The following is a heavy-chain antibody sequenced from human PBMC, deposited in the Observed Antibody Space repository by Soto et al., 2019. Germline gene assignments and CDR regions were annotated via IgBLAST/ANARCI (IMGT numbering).Heavy chain of an antibody. D-gene: IGHD2-2*01. V-gene: IGHV1-3*01. CDR2: IIVGNGYT. Sequence: QVQLVQSGAEVKKPGASVRVSCKASGYFFTTYAIHWVRQAPGQSLEWVGWIIVGNGYTKYSENFQGRVTITRDTSASTIHMELNSLRSEDTAVYYCARDKKIDRNTSCHRSLFGCRSDAFDIWGQGTMVTISS. J-gene: IGHJ3*02. CDR3: ARDKKIDRNTSCHRSLFGCRSDAFDI. CDR1: GYFFTTYA.